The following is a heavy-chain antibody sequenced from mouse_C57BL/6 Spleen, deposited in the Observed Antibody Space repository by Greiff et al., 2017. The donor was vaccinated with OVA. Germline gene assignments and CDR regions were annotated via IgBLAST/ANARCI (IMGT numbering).Heavy chain of an antibody. CDR3: TRKDYAGYYFDY. CDR2: IDPETGGT. CDR1: GYTFTDYE. J-gene: IGHJ2*01. V-gene: IGHV1-15*01. D-gene: IGHD2-4*01. Sequence: VQLQQSGAELVRPGASVTLSCKASGYTFTDYEMHWVKQTPVHGLEWIGAIDPETGGTAYNQKFKGKAILTADKSSSTAYMELRSLTSEDSAVYYCTRKDYAGYYFDYWGQGTTLTVSS.